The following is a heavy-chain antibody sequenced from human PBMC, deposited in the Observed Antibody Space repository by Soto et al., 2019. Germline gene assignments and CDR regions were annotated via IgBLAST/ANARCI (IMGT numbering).Heavy chain of an antibody. Sequence: PWECLKISCMGSGYTFDNYWIGGVRQMPGKGLGWMGIIDPGGFDTRYSPSFQGHVTMSVDKSINTAYLQWSSLEASATAMCFSATLLGYRYGHQELFDYRGHGTPDTVSS. D-gene: IGHD5-18*01. CDR3: ATLLGYRYGHQELFDY. CDR1: GYTFDNYW. CDR2: IDPGGFDT. V-gene: IGHV5-51*01. J-gene: IGHJ4*01.